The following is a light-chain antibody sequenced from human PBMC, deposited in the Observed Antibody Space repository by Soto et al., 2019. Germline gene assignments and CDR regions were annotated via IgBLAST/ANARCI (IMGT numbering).Light chain of an antibody. CDR1: SGYVGTYSL. Sequence: QSALAQPASVSGSPGQSITISCTGASGYVGTYSLVSWYQQHPGKAPKVVIYEGHKRPSGVPDRFSGSTSVNTASLTISGLQTDDEADYYCCLYVGATTYVFGPGTKVTVL. V-gene: IGLV2-23*01. CDR2: EGH. CDR3: CLYVGATTYV. J-gene: IGLJ1*01.